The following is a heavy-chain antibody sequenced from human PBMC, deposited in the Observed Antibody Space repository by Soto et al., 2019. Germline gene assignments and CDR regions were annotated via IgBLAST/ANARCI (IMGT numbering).Heavy chain of an antibody. CDR2: IYDSGGT. CDR1: GGSISSGGYY. Sequence: SETLSLTCTVSGGSISSGGYYWSWIRQHPGKGLEWIGYIYDSGGTYYNPSLKSRVTISVDTSKNQFSLKLSSVTAADTAVYYCARVDSSGSFDYWGQGTMVTVS. D-gene: IGHD6-6*01. V-gene: IGHV4-31*03. CDR3: ARVDSSGSFDY. J-gene: IGHJ4*02.